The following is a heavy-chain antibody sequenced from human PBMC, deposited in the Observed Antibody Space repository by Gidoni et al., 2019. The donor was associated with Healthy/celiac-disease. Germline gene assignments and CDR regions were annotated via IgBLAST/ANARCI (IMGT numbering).Heavy chain of an antibody. CDR3: AKDRYCSGGSCYPYVSEYYYYGMDV. CDR2: ISYDGRNK. Sequence: QVQLVESGGGVVQPGRSLRLSWAASGFPFSSYGMHWVRQAPGKGLEWVAVISYDGRNKYYADSVKGRFTISRDNSKNTLYLQMNSLRAEDTAVYYCAKDRYCSGGSCYPYVSEYYYYGMDVWGQGTTVTVSS. CDR1: GFPFSSYG. V-gene: IGHV3-30*18. J-gene: IGHJ6*02. D-gene: IGHD2-15*01.